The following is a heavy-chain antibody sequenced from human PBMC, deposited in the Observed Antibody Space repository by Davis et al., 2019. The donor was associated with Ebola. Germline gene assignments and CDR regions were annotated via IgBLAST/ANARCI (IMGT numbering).Heavy chain of an antibody. Sequence: GGSLRLSCAASGFTFSSYWMSWVRQAPGKGLEWVANIKQDGSEKYYVDSVKGRFTISRDNAKNSLYLQMNSLRAEDTAVYYCARDRSGYDFSPTTAWGQGTLVTVSS. D-gene: IGHD5-12*01. V-gene: IGHV3-7*01. CDR1: GFTFSSYW. J-gene: IGHJ5*02. CDR2: IKQDGSEK. CDR3: ARDRSGYDFSPTTA.